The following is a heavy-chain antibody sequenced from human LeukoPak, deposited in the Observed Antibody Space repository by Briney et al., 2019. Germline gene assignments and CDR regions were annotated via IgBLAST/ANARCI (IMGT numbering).Heavy chain of an antibody. J-gene: IGHJ4*02. CDR3: AKDRPNYYGSNGHYYKLNGDC. CDR1: GYPFSSYA. Sequence: QPGGSLRLPCAASGYPFSSYAMSWVPQAPGKGLEWVSSITSSDAPTHYADSVKGRFTISRDNSENTLYLQMNSLRAEDTAVYYCAKDRPNYYGSNGHYYKLNGDCWGQGTLVAVSS. V-gene: IGHV3-23*01. D-gene: IGHD3-22*01. CDR2: ITSSDAPT.